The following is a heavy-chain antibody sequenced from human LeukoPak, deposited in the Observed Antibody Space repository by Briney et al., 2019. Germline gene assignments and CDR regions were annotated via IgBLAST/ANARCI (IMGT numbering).Heavy chain of an antibody. Sequence: GSLRLSCAGSGFSFRSFWMSWVRQAPGKGLEWVANIDEDGNEKNYVDFVKGRFTISRDNAKNSLYLQMNSLRAEDTAVYYCARGLRYFDWLESYFDYWGQGTLVTVSS. D-gene: IGHD3-9*01. CDR1: GFSFRSFW. V-gene: IGHV3-7*01. CDR2: IDEDGNEK. CDR3: ARGLRYFDWLESYFDY. J-gene: IGHJ4*02.